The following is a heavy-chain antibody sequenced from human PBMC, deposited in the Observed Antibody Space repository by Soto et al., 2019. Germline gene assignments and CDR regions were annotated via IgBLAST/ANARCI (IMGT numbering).Heavy chain of an antibody. D-gene: IGHD3-22*01. CDR2: INPSGGST. V-gene: IGHV1-46*01. CDR1: GYTFTSYY. J-gene: IGHJ6*02. Sequence: ASVKVSCKASGYTFTSYYMHWVRQAPGQGLEWMGIINPSGGSTSYAQKFQGRVTMTRDTSTSTVYMELSSLRSEDTAVYYCARPAIVVADTYYYGMDVWGQGTTVTVSS. CDR3: ARPAIVVADTYYYGMDV.